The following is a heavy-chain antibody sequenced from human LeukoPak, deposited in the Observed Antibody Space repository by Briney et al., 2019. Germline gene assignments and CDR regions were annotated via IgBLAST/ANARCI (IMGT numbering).Heavy chain of an antibody. CDR1: EYSVSTND. V-gene: IGHV3-53*01. J-gene: IGHJ2*01. CDR2: IYSGGSK. Sequence: GGSLRLSCAVSEYSVSTNDMSWVRQFPGGELEWLSIIYSGGSKFYAASVKGRFTISRDISENTLHLEMNSLRAEGTAVYYCASLRQGWWYFEFWGRGTLVTVSS. D-gene: IGHD5/OR15-5a*01. CDR3: ASLRQGWWYFEF.